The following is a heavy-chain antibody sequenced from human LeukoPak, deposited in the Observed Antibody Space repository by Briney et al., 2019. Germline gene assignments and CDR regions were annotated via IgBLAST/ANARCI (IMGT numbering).Heavy chain of an antibody. D-gene: IGHD6-6*01. Sequence: PGGSLRLSCAASGFTFSSYSMNWVRQASGKGLEWVSSISSSGDYIYYADSVKGRFTISRDNAKNSLYLQMNSLRAEDTAVYYCARRYTTSIDYWGQGTLVTVSS. CDR1: GFTFSSYS. CDR2: ISSSGDYI. J-gene: IGHJ4*02. V-gene: IGHV3-21*01. CDR3: ARRYTTSIDY.